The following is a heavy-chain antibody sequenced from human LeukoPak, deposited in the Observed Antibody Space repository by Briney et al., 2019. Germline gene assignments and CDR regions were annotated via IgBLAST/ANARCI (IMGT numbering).Heavy chain of an antibody. CDR1: GFTFSSYS. J-gene: IGHJ4*02. V-gene: IGHV3-21*01. Sequence: PGGSLRLSCVASGFTFSSYSMNWVRQAPGKGLEWVSSISSSSSYIYYANSVKGRFTISRDNAKNSLYLQMNSLRAEDTAVYYCARDQDSYGQDYYDSSGYYRWGQETLVTVSS. CDR3: ARDQDSYGQDYYDSSGYYR. D-gene: IGHD3-22*01. CDR2: ISSSSSYI.